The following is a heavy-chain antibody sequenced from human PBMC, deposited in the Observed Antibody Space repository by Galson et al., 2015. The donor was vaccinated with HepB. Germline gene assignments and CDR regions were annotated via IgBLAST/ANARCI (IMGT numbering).Heavy chain of an antibody. V-gene: IGHV1-69*13. CDR3: ARVGYYDSSGYLGYYYYYGMDV. Sequence: SVKVSCKASGGTFSKYDISWVRQAPGQGLEWMGGITPMFNTANYAQKFQDRLTITADESTSTAYMELKRLKSQDTAVYYCARVGYYDSSGYLGYYYYYGMDVWGQGTTVTVSS. J-gene: IGHJ6*02. D-gene: IGHD3-22*01. CDR2: ITPMFNTA. CDR1: GGTFSKYD.